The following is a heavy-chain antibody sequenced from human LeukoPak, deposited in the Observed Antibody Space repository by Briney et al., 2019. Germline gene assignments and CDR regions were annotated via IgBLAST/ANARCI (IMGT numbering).Heavy chain of an antibody. CDR2: ISSSSSYI. D-gene: IGHD6-13*01. Sequence: GGSLRLSCAASGFTFSSYSMNWVRQAPGKGLEWVSSISSSSSYIYYADSVKGRFTISRDNAKNSLYLQMNSLRAEDTAVYYCAKRGIAAAGHFFDYWGQGTLVTVSS. V-gene: IGHV3-21*01. CDR1: GFTFSSYS. CDR3: AKRGIAAAGHFFDY. J-gene: IGHJ4*02.